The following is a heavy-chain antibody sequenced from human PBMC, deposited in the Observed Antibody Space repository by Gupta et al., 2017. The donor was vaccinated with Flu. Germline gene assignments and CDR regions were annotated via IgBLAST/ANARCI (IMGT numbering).Heavy chain of an antibody. CDR3: ATDGPTVTPGDDYYMGV. V-gene: IGHV1-69*06. CDR1: GGSFSSYA. Sequence: QVQLVQSGSEVKKPGSSVKVSCKASGGSFSSYAISWVRQAPGQGLEWMGGILPICGSANYAQRFQGRVTITADKSTSTAYMELHNLRSEDTAVYYCATDGPTVTPGDDYYMGVGGSGTTVTVSS. J-gene: IGHJ6*03. CDR2: ILPICGSA. D-gene: IGHD4-11*01.